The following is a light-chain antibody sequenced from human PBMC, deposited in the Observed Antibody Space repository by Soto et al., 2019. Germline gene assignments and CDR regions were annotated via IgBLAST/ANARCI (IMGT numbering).Light chain of an antibody. Sequence: DIVMTQSPLSLPVTPGEPASISCRSSQSLLHSNGYNYLDWYLQKPVQSPQLLIYLGSNRASGGPDRLSGSGPGIDFTLKISRVEAEDVGVYYCMQALQTPRTFGQGTKVEIK. V-gene: IGKV2-28*01. CDR1: QSLLHSNGYNY. CDR3: MQALQTPRT. J-gene: IGKJ1*01. CDR2: LGS.